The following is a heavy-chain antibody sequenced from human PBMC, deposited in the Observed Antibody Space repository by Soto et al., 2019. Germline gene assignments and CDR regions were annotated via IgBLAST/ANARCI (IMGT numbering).Heavy chain of an antibody. D-gene: IGHD6-6*01. CDR3: ARVRQLVGYFYYYMDV. CDR1: GYTLTELS. V-gene: IGHV1-24*01. Sequence: EASVKVSCKVSGYTLTELSMHWVRQAPGKGLEWMGGIDAENGETNYTQKLQGRVTMTEDTSTSTAYMELRGLRSDDTAVYYCARVRQLVGYFYYYMDVWGKGTTVTVSS. CDR2: IDAENGET. J-gene: IGHJ6*03.